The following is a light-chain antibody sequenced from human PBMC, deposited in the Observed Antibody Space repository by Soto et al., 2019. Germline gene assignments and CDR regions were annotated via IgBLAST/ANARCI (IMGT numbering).Light chain of an antibody. J-gene: IGLJ1*01. CDR2: SNN. Sequence: QSVLTQPPSVSATPAQRVTISCSGGSSNIGSYSVNWYQQLPGTAPRLLIYSNNQRPSGVPDRFSGSKSGTSASLAISGLQSEDEADYYCGTWDDSLNGYVFGTGTK. V-gene: IGLV1-44*01. CDR1: SSNIGSYS. CDR3: GTWDDSLNGYV.